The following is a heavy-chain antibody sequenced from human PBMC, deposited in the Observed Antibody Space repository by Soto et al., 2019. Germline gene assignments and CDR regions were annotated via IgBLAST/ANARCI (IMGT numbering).Heavy chain of an antibody. CDR3: ARPLGYCSSTSCYINWFDP. CDR2: IKQDGSEK. D-gene: IGHD2-2*02. V-gene: IGHV3-7*03. CDR1: GFTFSSYW. J-gene: IGHJ5*02. Sequence: GGSLRLSCAASGFTFSSYWMSWVRQAPGKGLEWVANIKQDGSEKYYVDSVKGRFTISRDNAKNSLYLQMNSLRAEDTAVYYCARPLGYCSSTSCYINWFDPWGQGTLVTVS.